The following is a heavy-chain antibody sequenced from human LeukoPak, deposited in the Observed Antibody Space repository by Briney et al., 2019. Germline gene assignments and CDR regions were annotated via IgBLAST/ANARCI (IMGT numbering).Heavy chain of an antibody. CDR1: GYSISSGYY. D-gene: IGHD6-13*01. CDR2: IYHSGST. CDR3: AREEQQLVLS. Sequence: SETLSLTCTVSGYSISSGYYWGWIRQPPGKGLEWIGSIYHSGSTYYNPSLKSRVTISVDTSKNQFSLKLSSVTAADTAVYYCAREEQQLVLSWGQGTLVTVSS. V-gene: IGHV4-38-2*02. J-gene: IGHJ4*02.